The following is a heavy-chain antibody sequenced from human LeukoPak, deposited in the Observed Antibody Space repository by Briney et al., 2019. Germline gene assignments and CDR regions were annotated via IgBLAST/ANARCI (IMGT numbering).Heavy chain of an antibody. CDR1: GFTIRSYD. J-gene: IGHJ4*02. V-gene: IGHV3-23*01. Sequence: PGGSLRLSCAVSGFTIRSYDMNWVRQAPGKGLEWVSNISASTDSTYYTDSVKGRFTISRDNFRNMLHLEMNSLRAEDTAVYYCAKGGAGPWTGLDYWGQGTLVTVSS. CDR3: AKGGAGPWTGLDY. D-gene: IGHD1-14*01. CDR2: ISASTDST.